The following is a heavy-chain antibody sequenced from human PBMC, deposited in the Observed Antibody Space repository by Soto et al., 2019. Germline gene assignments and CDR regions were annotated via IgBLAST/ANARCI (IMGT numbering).Heavy chain of an antibody. CDR1: GGSFSGYY. V-gene: IGHV4-34*01. CDR2: INHSGST. J-gene: IGHJ6*02. Sequence: SETLSLTCGVYGGSFSGYYWSWIRQPPGKGLEWIGEINHSGSTNYNPSLKSRVTISVDTSKNQFSLKLSSVTAADTAVYYCARGRAGYSYGYLHYHGMDVWGQGTTVTVSS. CDR3: ARGRAGYSYGYLHYHGMDV. D-gene: IGHD5-18*01.